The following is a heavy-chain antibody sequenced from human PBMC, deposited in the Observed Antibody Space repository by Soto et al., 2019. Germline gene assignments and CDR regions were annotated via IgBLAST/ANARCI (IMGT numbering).Heavy chain of an antibody. CDR3: AAQPGGGGY. V-gene: IGHV3-53*01. J-gene: IGHJ4*02. CDR1: GFTVSNNY. Sequence: EVQLVESGGGLIQPGGSLRLSCAVSGFTVSNNYMSWVRQAPGKGLEGVSVIYSGGYTAYGDSVKGRFTISRDNSKNTIYFQINTLRPDDPAVFYWAAQPGGGGYWGQGTLVTVSS. CDR2: IYSGGYT. D-gene: IGHD3-10*01.